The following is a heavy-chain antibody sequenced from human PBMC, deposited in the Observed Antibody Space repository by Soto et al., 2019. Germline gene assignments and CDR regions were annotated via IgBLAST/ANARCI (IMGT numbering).Heavy chain of an antibody. J-gene: IGHJ4*02. Sequence: QLQLQESGSGLVKPSQTLSLTCAVSGGSISSGGYSWSWIRQPPGKGLEWIGYIYHSGSTYYNPSLKSRVTISVDRSKHQFSLKLSSVPAADTAVYYCARGRNGQEYYFDYWGQGTLVTVSS. CDR3: ARGRNGQEYYFDY. CDR2: IYHSGST. D-gene: IGHD4-17*01. CDR1: GGSISSGGYS. V-gene: IGHV4-30-2*01.